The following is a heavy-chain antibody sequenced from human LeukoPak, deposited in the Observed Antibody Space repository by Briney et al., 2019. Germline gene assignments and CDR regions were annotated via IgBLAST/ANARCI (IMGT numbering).Heavy chain of an antibody. CDR2: TYHRSTWYD. V-gene: IGHV6-1*01. D-gene: IGHD6-13*01. J-gene: IGHJ4*02. CDR3: TREVAGTGGFDY. Sequence: SETLSLTCTVSGGSISDFYWSWIRQPPGEGLEWLGRTYHRSTWYDDYVVSVRSRLTITPDISKNQVSLQLNSVTPEDTAVYYCTREVAGTGGFDYWGQGITVTVSS. CDR1: GGSISDFY.